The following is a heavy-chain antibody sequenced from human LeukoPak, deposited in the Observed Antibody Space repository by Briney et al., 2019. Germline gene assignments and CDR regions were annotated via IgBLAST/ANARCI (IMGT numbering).Heavy chain of an antibody. Sequence: PGGSLRLSCAASGFTFSSYSMNWVRQAPGKGLVWVSRINTDGSSTSYADSVKGRFTISRDNAKNTLYLQMNSLRAEDTAVYYCARMGDPFGVVIDVDYWGQGTLVTVSS. CDR3: ARMGDPFGVVIDVDY. CDR2: INTDGSST. J-gene: IGHJ4*02. CDR1: GFTFSSYS. D-gene: IGHD3-3*01. V-gene: IGHV3-74*01.